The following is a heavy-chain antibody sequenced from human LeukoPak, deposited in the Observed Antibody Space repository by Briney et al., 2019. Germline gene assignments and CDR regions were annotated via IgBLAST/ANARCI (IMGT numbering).Heavy chain of an antibody. J-gene: IGHJ6*03. D-gene: IGHD6-13*01. V-gene: IGHV4-61*02. CDR2: IYTSGST. CDR3: ATDSSSWPSPPDYYYYYMDV. Sequence: SETLSLTCTVSGGSISSGSYYWSWIRQPAGKGLEWIGRIYTSGSTNYNPSLKSRVTISVDTSKNQFSLKLSSVTAADTAVYYCATDSSSWPSPPDYYYYYMDVWGKGTTVTVSS. CDR1: GGSISSGSYY.